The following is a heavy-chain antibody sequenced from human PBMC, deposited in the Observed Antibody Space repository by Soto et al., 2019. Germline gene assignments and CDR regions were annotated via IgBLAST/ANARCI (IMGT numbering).Heavy chain of an antibody. CDR1: GFNFHTYT. V-gene: IGHV3-48*02. D-gene: IGHD2-2*03. Sequence: DVQLVESGGGLVKPGGSLRLSCAASGFNFHTYTMTWVRQAPGKGLEWVSYISGTSDTIFYADSVKGRFTISRDNAKTSLYLQLNSLRDEETGVYYCATGYCRSDNCHFTHWGQGTLVTVSS. J-gene: IGHJ4*02. CDR3: ATGYCRSDNCHFTH. CDR2: ISGTSDTI.